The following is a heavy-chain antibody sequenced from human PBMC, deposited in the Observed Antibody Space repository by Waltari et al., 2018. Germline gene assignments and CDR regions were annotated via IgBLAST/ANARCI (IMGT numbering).Heavy chain of an antibody. J-gene: IGHJ2*01. CDR1: GYTFTSYA. Sequence: QVQLVQSGSELKKPGASVKVSCKASGYTFTSYAMNWVRQAPGQGLEWMGWINTNTGNPTYAQGFTGRFFFSLDTSVSTAYLQISSLKAEDTAVYYCARVGYCSGGSCYGVQGWYFDLWGRGTLVTVSS. V-gene: IGHV7-4-1*02. CDR3: ARVGYCSGGSCYGVQGWYFDL. CDR2: INTNTGNP. D-gene: IGHD2-15*01.